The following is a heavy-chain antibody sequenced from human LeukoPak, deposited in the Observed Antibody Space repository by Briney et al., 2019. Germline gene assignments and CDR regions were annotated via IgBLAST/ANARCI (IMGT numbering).Heavy chain of an antibody. CDR1: SGSFTAFY. J-gene: IGHJ4*02. V-gene: IGHV4-34*01. D-gene: IGHD3-10*01. CDR3: ARAMAMGPYSFDW. CDR2: VNHGGST. Sequence: SETLSLTCAVSSGSFTAFYWTWIRQSPGKGLEWIGEVNHGGSTNYNPSLQSRVTISVDMSRNQFSLNLSSMTAADTAVYYCARAMAMGPYSFDWWGQGTLVTVSS.